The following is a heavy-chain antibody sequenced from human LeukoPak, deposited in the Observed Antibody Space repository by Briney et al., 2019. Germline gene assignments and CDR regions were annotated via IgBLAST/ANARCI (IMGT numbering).Heavy chain of an antibody. CDR1: GYTFTSYD. Sequence: ASVKVSCKASGYTFTSYDINWVRQAPGQGLEWMGWINPNSGGTNYAQKFQGRVTMTRDTSISTAYMELSRLRSDDTAVYYCARDRRVVVPAAMEYYFDYWGQGTLDTVSS. CDR3: ARDRRVVVPAAMEYYFDY. J-gene: IGHJ4*02. V-gene: IGHV1-2*02. CDR2: INPNSGGT. D-gene: IGHD2-2*01.